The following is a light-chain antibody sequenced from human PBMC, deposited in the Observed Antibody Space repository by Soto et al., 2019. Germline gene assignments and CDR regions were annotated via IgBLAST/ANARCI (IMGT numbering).Light chain of an antibody. CDR3: QSYDSSLSASV. V-gene: IGLV1-40*01. Sequence: QSALTQPPSVYGAPGQRVTISCTGSSSNIGAGYDVHWYQQLPGTAPKLLIYGDSNRPSGVPDRFSGSRSGTSASLAITGLQAEDEADYYCQSYDSSLSASVFGTGTKVTVL. CDR2: GDS. J-gene: IGLJ1*01. CDR1: SSNIGAGYD.